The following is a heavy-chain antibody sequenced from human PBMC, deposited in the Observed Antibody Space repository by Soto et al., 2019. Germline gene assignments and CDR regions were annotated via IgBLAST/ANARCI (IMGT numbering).Heavy chain of an antibody. V-gene: IGHV3-33*01. CDR3: AREFTSDWYRYGMDV. CDR1: GSTFSTYG. Sequence: QVQLVESGGGVVQPGRSLRLSCAASGSTFSTYGMHWVRQAPGKGLGWVAVIWYDGSNKYYAESVKGRFTISRAQSRNTLYLQMNSIRAEDTAVYYCAREFTSDWYRYGMDVWGQGTTVTVSS. CDR2: IWYDGSNK. J-gene: IGHJ6*02. D-gene: IGHD6-19*01.